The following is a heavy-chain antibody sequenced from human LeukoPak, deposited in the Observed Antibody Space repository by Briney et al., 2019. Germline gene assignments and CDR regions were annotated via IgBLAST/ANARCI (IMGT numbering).Heavy chain of an antibody. Sequence: GGSLRLSCAASGFTFSSYSMNWVRQAPGKGLEWVSYISSSSSTIYYADSVKGRFTISRDNAKNSLYLQMNSLRAEDTAVHYCARDGDFWSGYPFFDDWGQGTLVTVSS. CDR2: ISSSSSTI. J-gene: IGHJ4*02. D-gene: IGHD3-3*01. CDR1: GFTFSSYS. V-gene: IGHV3-48*01. CDR3: ARDGDFWSGYPFFDD.